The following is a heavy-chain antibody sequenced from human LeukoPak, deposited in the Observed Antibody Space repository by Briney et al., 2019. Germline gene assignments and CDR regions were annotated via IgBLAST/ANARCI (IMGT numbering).Heavy chain of an antibody. Sequence: PGGSLRLSCAASGFAFSNYWMQWVRQAPGKGLVWVSRLHSNGASTSYADSVRGRSTVSRDTAMNTLYLQMNTLTAEDTAVYYCARSGWPYYFDYWGQGTLVTVSS. CDR2: LHSNGAST. CDR1: GFAFSNYW. CDR3: ARSGWPYYFDY. D-gene: IGHD3-22*01. J-gene: IGHJ4*02. V-gene: IGHV3-74*01.